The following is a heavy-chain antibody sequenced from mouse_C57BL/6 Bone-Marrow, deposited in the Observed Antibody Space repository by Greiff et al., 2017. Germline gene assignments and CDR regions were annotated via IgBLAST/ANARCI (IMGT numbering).Heavy chain of an antibody. J-gene: IGHJ1*03. CDR1: GFTFSDYY. V-gene: IGHV5-16*01. D-gene: IGHD1-1*01. CDR2: INYDGSST. CDR3: ARVTTVEGNWYFDV. Sequence: VQLKESEGGLVQPGSSMKLSCTASGFTFSDYYMAWVRQVPEKGLEWVANINYDGSSTYYLDSLKSRFIISRDNAKNILYLQMSSLKSEDTATYYWARVTTVEGNWYFDVWGTGTTVTVSS.